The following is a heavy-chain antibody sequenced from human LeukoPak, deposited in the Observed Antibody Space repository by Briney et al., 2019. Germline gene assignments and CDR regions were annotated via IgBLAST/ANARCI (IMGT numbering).Heavy chain of an antibody. D-gene: IGHD3-10*01. CDR1: GGTFSSYA. CDR2: IIPIFGTA. Sequence: SVKVSCKASGGTFSSYAISWVRQAPGQGLEWMGGIIPIFGTANYAQKFQGRVTITRDTSASTAYMELSSLRSEDTAVYYCARDKVVRGVDDAFDIWGQGTMVTVSS. V-gene: IGHV1-69*05. CDR3: ARDKVVRGVDDAFDI. J-gene: IGHJ3*02.